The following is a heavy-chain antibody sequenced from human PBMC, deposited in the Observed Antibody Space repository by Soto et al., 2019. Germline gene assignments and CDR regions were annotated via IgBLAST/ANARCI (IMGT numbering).Heavy chain of an antibody. V-gene: IGHV3-7*01. D-gene: IGHD4-17*01. CDR2: IKQDESEK. J-gene: IGHJ6*02. CDR1: GFSFSGYW. Sequence: EVQVVESGGGLVQPGGSLRLACAASGFSFSGYWMSWVRQAPGKGLEWVANIKQDESEKHYVDSVKGRFTISRDNANNSMYLQRNSLRAEDTAVYSCARDGDAVTTVTATYYYGMDVCGQGTTVTVSS. CDR3: ARDGDAVTTVTATYYYGMDV.